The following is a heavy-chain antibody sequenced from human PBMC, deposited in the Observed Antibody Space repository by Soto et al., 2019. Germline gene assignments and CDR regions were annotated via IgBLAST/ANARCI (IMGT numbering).Heavy chain of an antibody. D-gene: IGHD1-26*01. CDR1: GFTFSSYS. Sequence: GGSLRLSCAASGFTFSSYSMNWVRQAPGKGLEWVSSISSSSSYIYYADAVKGRFTISRDNAKNSLYLQMNSLRAEDTAVYYCARGGHSGTRGWFDPWGQGTLVTVSS. V-gene: IGHV3-21*01. CDR2: ISSSSSYI. J-gene: IGHJ5*02. CDR3: ARGGHSGTRGWFDP.